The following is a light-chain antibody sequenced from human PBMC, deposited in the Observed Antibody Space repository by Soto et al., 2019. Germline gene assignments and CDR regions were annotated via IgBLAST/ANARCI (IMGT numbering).Light chain of an antibody. CDR2: AAS. CDR3: LQDYNYPRT. V-gene: IGKV1-6*01. Sequence: AIQMTQSPSSLSASVGDRVTITCRASQGIRNYLGWYQQKPGKAPKLLIYAASTLQSGVPSRFSGSGSDTDFTLSINNLQPEDFATYYCLQDYNYPRTFGQGTKLDIK. CDR1: QGIRNY. J-gene: IGKJ1*01.